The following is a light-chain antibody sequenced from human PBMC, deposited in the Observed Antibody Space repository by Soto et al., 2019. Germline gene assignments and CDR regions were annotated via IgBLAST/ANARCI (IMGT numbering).Light chain of an antibody. Sequence: QSALTQPPSASGTPGQRVTISCSGSSSNIGSNYVYWYQQLPGTAPKLLIYSNNQRPSGVPDRFSGSKSGTSASLAISGLRSEDEADYYCAAWDDSLSGYVFGTGTKVIVL. CDR1: SSNIGSNY. J-gene: IGLJ1*01. V-gene: IGLV1-47*02. CDR3: AAWDDSLSGYV. CDR2: SNN.